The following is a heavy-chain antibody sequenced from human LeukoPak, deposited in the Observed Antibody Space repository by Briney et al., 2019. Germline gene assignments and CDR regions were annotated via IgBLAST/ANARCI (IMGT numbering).Heavy chain of an antibody. D-gene: IGHD5-18*01. Sequence: PSQTLSLTCAVSGGSISSGGYSWSWIRQPPGKGLEWIGYIYHSGSTYYNPSLKSRVPISVDRSKNQFPLKLSSVTAADTAVYYCARLSYTAQNAFDIWGQGKMVTVSS. CDR1: GGSISSGGYS. J-gene: IGHJ3*02. CDR3: ARLSYTAQNAFDI. V-gene: IGHV4-30-2*01. CDR2: IYHSGST.